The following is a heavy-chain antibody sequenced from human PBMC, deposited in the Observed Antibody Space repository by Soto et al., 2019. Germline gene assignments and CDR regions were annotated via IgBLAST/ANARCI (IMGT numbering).Heavy chain of an antibody. V-gene: IGHV3-33*01. J-gene: IGHJ6*02. CDR2: IWYDGSNK. CDR3: ARGEVGATHYYYGMDV. CDR1: GFTFSSYG. Sequence: QVQLVESGGGVVQPGRSLRLSCAASGFTFSSYGMHWVRQAPGKGLEWVAVIWYDGSNKYYADSVKGRFTISRDNSKNTLYLQMNSLRAEATAVYYCARGEVGATHYYYGMDVWGQGTTVTVSS. D-gene: IGHD1-26*01.